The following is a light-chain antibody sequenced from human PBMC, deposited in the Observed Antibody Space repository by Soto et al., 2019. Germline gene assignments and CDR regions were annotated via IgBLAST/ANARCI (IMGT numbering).Light chain of an antibody. V-gene: IGKV1-5*03. J-gene: IGKJ1*01. Sequence: QMTQSPSTLSASVGDRVTITCRASQSINSWLAWYQHQSGKAPKLLIYEASNLGSGVPSRFSGSGSGTEFTLTISSLQPDDSATYYGQQYHGPWTVGQGPKVEIK. CDR1: QSINSW. CDR2: EAS. CDR3: QQYHGPWT.